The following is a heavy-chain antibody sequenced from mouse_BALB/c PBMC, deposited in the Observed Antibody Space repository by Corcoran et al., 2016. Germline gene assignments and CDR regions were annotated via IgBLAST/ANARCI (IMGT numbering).Heavy chain of an antibody. CDR2: ILPGSGNT. J-gene: IGHJ4*01. D-gene: IGHD2-14*01. CDR1: GYSFTSYY. Sequence: QVQLQQSGPELVKPGASVKISCKASGYSFTSYYIHWVKQRPGQGIEWIGWILPGSGNTKYNEKFKGKATLTADTSSSTAYMQLSSLTSEDSAVYFCARYYRYAMDYWGQGTSVTVSS. CDR3: ARYYRYAMDY. V-gene: IGHV1-66*01.